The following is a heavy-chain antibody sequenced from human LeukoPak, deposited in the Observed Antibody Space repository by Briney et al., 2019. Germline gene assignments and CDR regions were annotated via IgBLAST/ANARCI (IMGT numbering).Heavy chain of an antibody. Sequence: PSETLSLTCTVSGGSISSGSYYGSWIRQPAGKGLEWIGRIYTSGSTNYNPSLKSRVTISVDTSKNQFSLKLSSVTAADTAVYYCARERRYDFWSGLGYNWFDPWGQGTLVTVSS. CDR1: GGSISSGSYY. V-gene: IGHV4-61*02. D-gene: IGHD3-3*01. J-gene: IGHJ5*02. CDR3: ARERRYDFWSGLGYNWFDP. CDR2: IYTSGST.